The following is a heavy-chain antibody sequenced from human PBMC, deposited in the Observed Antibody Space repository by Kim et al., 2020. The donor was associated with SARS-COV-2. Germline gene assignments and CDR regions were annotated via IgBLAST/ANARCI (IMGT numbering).Heavy chain of an antibody. J-gene: IGHJ4*02. V-gene: IGHV3-48*02. CDR2: ISSSSSTI. D-gene: IGHD5-12*01. CDR3: ARGRKWLRQQEFDY. Sequence: GGSLRLSCAASGFTFSSYSMNWVRQAPGKGLEWVSYISSSSSTIYYADSVKGRFTISRDNAKNSLYLQMNSLRDEDTAVYYCARGRKWLRQQEFDYWGQGTLVTVSS. CDR1: GFTFSSYS.